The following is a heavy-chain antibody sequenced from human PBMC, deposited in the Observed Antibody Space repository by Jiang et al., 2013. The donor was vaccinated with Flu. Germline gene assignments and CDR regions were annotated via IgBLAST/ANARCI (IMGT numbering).Heavy chain of an antibody. J-gene: IGHJ4*01. CDR3: AKASYGNIPHFDY. V-gene: IGHV3-23*01. CDR1: GFTFSDYG. D-gene: IGHD1-26*01. Sequence: VQLLESGGGLVQPGGSLRLSCVASGFTFSDYGISWVRQAPGKGLEWVSTFGGRDGGTNYADSVKGRFTISRDNSRNTVVLQMHSLRAEDAAVYYCAKASYGNIPHFDYWG. CDR2: FGGRDGGT.